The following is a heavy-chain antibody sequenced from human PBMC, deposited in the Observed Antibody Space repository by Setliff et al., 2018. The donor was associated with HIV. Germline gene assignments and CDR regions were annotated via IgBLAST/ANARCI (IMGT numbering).Heavy chain of an antibody. CDR3: AGSWSGYPLSFGY. CDR2: IYTSGST. Sequence: PSETLSLTCTVSGGSISSGSYYWSWIRQPAGKGLEWIGRIYTSGSTNYNPSHKSRVTISVDTSKNQFSLKLSSVTAADTAVYYCAGSWSGYPLSFGYWSQGTLITVSS. D-gene: IGHD3-3*01. CDR1: GGSISSGSYY. V-gene: IGHV4-61*02. J-gene: IGHJ4*02.